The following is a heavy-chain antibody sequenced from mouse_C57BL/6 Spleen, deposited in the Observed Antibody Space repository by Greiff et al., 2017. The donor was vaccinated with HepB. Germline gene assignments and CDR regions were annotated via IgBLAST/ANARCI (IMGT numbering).Heavy chain of an antibody. V-gene: IGHV1-69*01. CDR1: GYTFTSYW. CDR3: ARSYYGSSYVDAMDY. CDR2: IDPSDSYT. Sequence: VQLQQPGAELVMPGASVKLSCKASGYTFTSYWMHWVKQRPGQGLEWIGEIDPSDSYTNYNQKFKGKSTLTVDKSSSTAYMQLSSLTSEDSAVYYCARSYYGSSYVDAMDYWGQGTSVTVSS. D-gene: IGHD1-1*01. J-gene: IGHJ4*01.